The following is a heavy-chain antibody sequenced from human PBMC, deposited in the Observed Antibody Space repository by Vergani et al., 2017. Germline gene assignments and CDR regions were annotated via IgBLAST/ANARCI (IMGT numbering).Heavy chain of an antibody. Sequence: EVQLVQSGAEVQKPGESLRLSCKGSGYSFTNYWISWVRQMPGKGLEWMGRIDPSDSYINYSPSFQGHVTISADKSISTAYLQWSSLKASDTAMYYWARRAYYYDSSGYLTYYFDYWGQGTLVTVSS. CDR2: IDPSDSYI. CDR1: GYSFTNYW. CDR3: ARRAYYYDSSGYLTYYFDY. V-gene: IGHV5-10-1*03. J-gene: IGHJ4*02. D-gene: IGHD3-22*01.